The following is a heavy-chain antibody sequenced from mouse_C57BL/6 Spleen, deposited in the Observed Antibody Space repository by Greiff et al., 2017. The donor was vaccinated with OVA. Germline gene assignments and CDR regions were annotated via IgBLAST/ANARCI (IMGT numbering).Heavy chain of an antibody. CDR1: GYTFTSYW. Sequence: QVQLQQSGAELVKPGASVKMSCKASGYTFTSYWITWVKQRPGQGLEWIGDIYPGSGSTNYNEKFKSKATLTVDTSSSTAYMQLSSLTSEDSAVYYCARREGNYEAMDYWGQGTSVTVSS. D-gene: IGHD2-1*01. J-gene: IGHJ4*01. CDR3: ARREGNYEAMDY. CDR2: IYPGSGST. V-gene: IGHV1-55*01.